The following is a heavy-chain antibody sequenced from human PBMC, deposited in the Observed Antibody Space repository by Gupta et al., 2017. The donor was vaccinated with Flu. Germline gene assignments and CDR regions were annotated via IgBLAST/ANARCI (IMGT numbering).Heavy chain of an antibody. Sequence: RRAPGKGLEWVSGISWNSATVDYADSVKGRFTISRDNAKKSLYLQMNSLRAEDTAFYYCVKDSLSSSWGLFDFWGQGTLVTVSS. V-gene: IGHV3-9*01. CDR3: VKDSLSSSWGLFDF. J-gene: IGHJ4*02. D-gene: IGHD6-13*01. CDR2: ISWNSATV.